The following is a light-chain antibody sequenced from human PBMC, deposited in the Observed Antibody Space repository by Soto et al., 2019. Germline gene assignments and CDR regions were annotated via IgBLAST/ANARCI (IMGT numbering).Light chain of an antibody. J-gene: IGLJ1*01. CDR2: ADD. CDR3: QPWDSTRDHHV. CDR1: NIGSKS. Sequence: SYELTQPPSVSVARGQTARITCGGNNIGSKSVHWYQQKPGQAPVLVVYADDDRPSGIPERISGSNSGNTATLTISRVEAGDEADYYCQPWDSTRDHHVFGSGTKLTVL. V-gene: IGLV3-21*02.